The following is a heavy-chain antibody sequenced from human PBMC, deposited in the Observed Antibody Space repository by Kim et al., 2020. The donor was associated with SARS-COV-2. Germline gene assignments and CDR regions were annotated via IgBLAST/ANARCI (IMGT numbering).Heavy chain of an antibody. J-gene: IGHJ4*02. CDR3: ARSGGGVAAAGMGY. Sequence: NPSLESRVTISVDTSKNQFSLKLSSVTAADTAVYYCARSGGGVAAAGMGYWGQGTLVTVSS. D-gene: IGHD6-13*01. V-gene: IGHV4-34*01.